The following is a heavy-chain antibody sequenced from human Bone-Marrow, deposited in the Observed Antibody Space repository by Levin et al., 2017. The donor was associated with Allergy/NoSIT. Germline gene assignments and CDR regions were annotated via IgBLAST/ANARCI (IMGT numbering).Heavy chain of an antibody. V-gene: IGHV5-51*01. D-gene: IGHD3-10*01. CDR1: GDSFNNYW. CDR3: ARESRLGEGVLWCDP. CDR2: IYPGDSDT. J-gene: IGHJ5*02. Sequence: GESLKISCKGSGDSFNNYWIGWVRQMPGKGLEWMGIIYPGDSDTRYSPSFQGQVTITADKSISTAYLQWSSLKASDSAMYYFARESRLGEGVLWCDPWGQGTLVNV.